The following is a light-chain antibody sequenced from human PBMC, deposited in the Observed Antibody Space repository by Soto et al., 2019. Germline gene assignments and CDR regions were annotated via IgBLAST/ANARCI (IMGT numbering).Light chain of an antibody. CDR1: LPISNY. J-gene: IGKJ5*01. V-gene: IGKV1-27*01. Sequence: IQMTQSPSSLSASVGDRGTITCRASLPISNYLAWYQQKPGKIPNLLSYAASTLQAGVPSRFRGSGSGTEFTLTISSLQPEDFETYYCQQLKSYPITFGQGTRLEIK. CDR3: QQLKSYPIT. CDR2: AAS.